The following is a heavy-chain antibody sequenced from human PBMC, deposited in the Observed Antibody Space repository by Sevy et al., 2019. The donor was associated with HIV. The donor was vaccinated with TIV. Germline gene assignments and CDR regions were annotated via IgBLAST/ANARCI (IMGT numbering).Heavy chain of an antibody. D-gene: IGHD6-19*01. J-gene: IGHJ4*02. CDR2: ISYDGSNK. Sequence: RGSLRLSCAASGFTISRYGMHWVRQAPGKGLEWVAVISYDGSNKYYADSVKGRFTISRDNSKNTLYLQMNSLRAEDTAVYYCAKDRYPVAGHADYFDYWGQGTLVTVSS. CDR1: GFTISRYG. V-gene: IGHV3-30*18. CDR3: AKDRYPVAGHADYFDY.